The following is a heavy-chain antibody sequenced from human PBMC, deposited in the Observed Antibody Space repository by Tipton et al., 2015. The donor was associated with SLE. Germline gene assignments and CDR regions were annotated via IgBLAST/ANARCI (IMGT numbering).Heavy chain of an antibody. CDR1: GGSISSGGYY. V-gene: IGHV4-31*03. CDR2: INHSGST. CDR3: AREGPGTFDY. J-gene: IGHJ4*02. D-gene: IGHD1-1*01. Sequence: TLSFTCTVSGGSISSGGYYWSWIRQHPGKGLEWIGEINHSGSTNYNPSLKSRVTISVDTSKNQFSLKLSSVTAADTAVYYCAREGPGTFDYWGQGTLVTVSS.